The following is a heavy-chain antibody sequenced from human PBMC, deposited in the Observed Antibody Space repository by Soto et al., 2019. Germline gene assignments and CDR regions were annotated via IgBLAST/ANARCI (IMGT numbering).Heavy chain of an antibody. D-gene: IGHD6-6*01. CDR1: GYTFTSYD. CDR2: MNPNSGNT. Sequence: ASVKVSCKASGYTFTSYDINWVRQATGQGLEWMGWMNPNSGNTGFAQKFQARVTMTSNTSISTAYMELSSLRSEDTAVYYCARALFEYSSSSDALDIWGQGTMVTVSS. CDR3: ARALFEYSSSSDALDI. J-gene: IGHJ3*02. V-gene: IGHV1-8*01.